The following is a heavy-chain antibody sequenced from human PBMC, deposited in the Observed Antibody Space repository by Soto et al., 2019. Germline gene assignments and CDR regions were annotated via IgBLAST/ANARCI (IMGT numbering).Heavy chain of an antibody. Sequence: EVQLVESGGGLIQPGESLRLSCTASGFTVSSTYMSWVRQAPGKGLEWVSVIYSGGGTYYADSVKGRFTISRDNSKNTLYLQMNSLRAEDTAVYYCATSGGYPYAFANWGQGTMVTVSS. CDR3: ATSGGYPYAFAN. J-gene: IGHJ3*02. V-gene: IGHV3-53*01. D-gene: IGHD5-18*01. CDR2: IYSGGGT. CDR1: GFTVSSTY.